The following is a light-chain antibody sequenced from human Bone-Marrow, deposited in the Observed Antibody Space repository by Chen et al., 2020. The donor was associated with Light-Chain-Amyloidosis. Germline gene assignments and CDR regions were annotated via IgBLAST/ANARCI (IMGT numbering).Light chain of an antibody. CDR3: QVWDIRSSHVA. J-gene: IGLJ2*01. V-gene: IGLV3-21*02. Sequence: SYVLTQAPSVSVAPGQTAAIPCGGKDIGSKSVHWYQQKPGQAPVVVVQDDSDRPSGIPDRFSGSNSENTATLTITRVEVGDEADYYCQVWDIRSSHVAFGGGTKLTVL. CDR2: DDS. CDR1: DIGSKS.